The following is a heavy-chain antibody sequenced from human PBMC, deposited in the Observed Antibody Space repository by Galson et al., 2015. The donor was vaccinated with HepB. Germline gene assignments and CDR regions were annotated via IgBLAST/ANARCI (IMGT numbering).Heavy chain of an antibody. J-gene: IGHJ4*02. V-gene: IGHV4-34*01. D-gene: IGHD4-11*01. CDR2: INHSGST. Sequence: SETLSLTCAVYGGSFSGYYWSWIRQPPGKGLEWIGEINHSGSTNYNPSLKSRVTISVDTSKNQFSLKLSSVTAADTAVYYCASGYSNYARVYDYWGQGTLVTVSS. CDR3: ASGYSNYARVYDY. CDR1: GGSFSGYY.